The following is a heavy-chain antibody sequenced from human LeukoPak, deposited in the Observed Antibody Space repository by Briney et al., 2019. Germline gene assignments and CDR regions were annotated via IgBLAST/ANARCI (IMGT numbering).Heavy chain of an antibody. V-gene: IGHV1-24*01. CDR3: ATALRLEALDL. D-gene: IGHD3-16*01. Sequence: EASVTVSCKVSGYTLTELSTHWVRQAPGKGLEWMGGFDPEDGERIYAQKFQDRVTMTEDTSTDTAYMELRSLRSEDTAMYYCATALRLEALDLWGHGTMVTVSS. J-gene: IGHJ3*01. CDR1: GYTLTELS. CDR2: FDPEDGER.